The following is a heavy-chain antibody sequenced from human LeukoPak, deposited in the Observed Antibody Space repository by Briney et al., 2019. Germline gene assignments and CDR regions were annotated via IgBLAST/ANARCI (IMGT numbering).Heavy chain of an antibody. Sequence: PGGSLRLSCAASGFTFSSYWMRWVRQAPGKGLVWISRINTDGSSTSYADSVKGRFTISRDNAKNTLYLQMNSLRAEDTAVYYCARGYYELWSSVNYMDVWGKGTTVTVSS. V-gene: IGHV3-74*01. CDR1: GFTFSSYW. D-gene: IGHD3-3*01. CDR2: INTDGSST. CDR3: ARGYYELWSSVNYMDV. J-gene: IGHJ6*03.